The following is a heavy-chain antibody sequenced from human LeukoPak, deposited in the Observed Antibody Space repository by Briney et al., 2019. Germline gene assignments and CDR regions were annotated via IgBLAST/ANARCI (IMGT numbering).Heavy chain of an antibody. CDR3: GRLGWLRSFAVDY. CDR1: GFTFSSYA. Sequence: GGSLRLSCAASGFTFSSYAMSWVRQAPGKGLEWVSAISGSGGSTYYADSVKGRFTISRDNSKNTLYLQMNSLRAEDTAVYYCGRLGWLRSFAVDYWGQGTLVTVSS. D-gene: IGHD5-12*01. J-gene: IGHJ4*02. V-gene: IGHV3-23*01. CDR2: ISGSGGST.